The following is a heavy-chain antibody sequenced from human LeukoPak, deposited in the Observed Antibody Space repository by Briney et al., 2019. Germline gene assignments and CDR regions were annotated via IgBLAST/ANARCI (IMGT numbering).Heavy chain of an antibody. D-gene: IGHD5-12*01. V-gene: IGHV1-2*02. CDR3: ARADVGYDGFPPSH. Sequence: GASVKVSCKASGYTFTGYYMHWVRQAPGQGLEGMGWINPNSGGTNYAQKFQGRVTMTRDTSISTAYMELSSLRSEDTAVYYCARADVGYDGFPPSHWGQGTLVTVSS. CDR1: GYTFTGYY. CDR2: INPNSGGT. J-gene: IGHJ4*02.